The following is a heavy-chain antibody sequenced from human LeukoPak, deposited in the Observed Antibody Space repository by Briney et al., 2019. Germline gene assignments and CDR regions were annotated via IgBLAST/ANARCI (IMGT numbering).Heavy chain of an antibody. D-gene: IGHD3-10*02. CDR1: GGSISSYY. Sequence: SETLSLTCAVSGGSISSYYWNWIRQPPGKELKGIGITNNSGSSNYNPSLKSRVTISIDTSKNQLSLQLRSAAAADTAVYYCATDVRGLVPYYFDFWGQGTLVTVSS. J-gene: IGHJ4*02. CDR2: TNNSGSS. V-gene: IGHV4-59*01. CDR3: ATDVRGLVPYYFDF.